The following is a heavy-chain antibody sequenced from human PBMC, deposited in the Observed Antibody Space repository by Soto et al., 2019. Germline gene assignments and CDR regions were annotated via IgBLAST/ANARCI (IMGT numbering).Heavy chain of an antibody. Sequence: QVQLQESGPGLVKPSETLSLTCTVSGGSISSYYWSWIRQHPGKGLEWIGYIYYSGDTNYNPSLKSRVTISVDMSKNQFSLKLSSVTAADTAVYYCARQAAKTTSRWFDPWGQGTLVTVSS. CDR1: GGSISSYY. D-gene: IGHD4-4*01. CDR3: ARQAAKTTSRWFDP. CDR2: IYYSGDT. J-gene: IGHJ5*02. V-gene: IGHV4-59*08.